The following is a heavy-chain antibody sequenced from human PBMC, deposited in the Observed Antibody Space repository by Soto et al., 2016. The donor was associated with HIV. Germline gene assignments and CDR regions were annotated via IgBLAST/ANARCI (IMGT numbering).Heavy chain of an antibody. Sequence: EVQLVESGGGLVQPGGSLRLSCAASGFTFSSYWMHWVRQAPGKGLVWVSRINSDGSSTSYADSVKGRFTISRDNAKNTLYLQMNSLRAEDTAVYYCARDPYYYGSGSYRVYYYGMDVWGQGTTVTVSS. D-gene: IGHD3-10*01. V-gene: IGHV3-74*01. CDR2: INSDGSST. CDR3: ARDPYYYGSGSYRVYYYGMDV. CDR1: GFTFSSYW. J-gene: IGHJ6*02.